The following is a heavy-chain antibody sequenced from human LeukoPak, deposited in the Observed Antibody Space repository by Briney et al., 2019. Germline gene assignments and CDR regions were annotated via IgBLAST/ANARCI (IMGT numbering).Heavy chain of an antibody. Sequence: PGGSLRLSCAASGFTFSSYAMSWVRQAPGKGLEWVSAIRGSGGSTSYADSVKGRFTISRDNSKNTLYLQMHSLRAEDTAVYYCAKYRFGELLYNPPGYWGQGTLVTVSS. CDR2: IRGSGGST. V-gene: IGHV3-23*01. CDR1: GFTFSSYA. CDR3: AKYRFGELLYNPPGY. D-gene: IGHD3-10*01. J-gene: IGHJ4*02.